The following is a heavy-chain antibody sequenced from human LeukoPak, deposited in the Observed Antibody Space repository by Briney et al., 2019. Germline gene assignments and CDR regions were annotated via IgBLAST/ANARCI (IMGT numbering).Heavy chain of an antibody. CDR2: IYTSGST. CDR1: GYSISSGYY. Sequence: KTSETLSLTCTVSGYSISSGYYWGWIRQPAGKGLEWIGRIYTSGSTNYNPSLKSRVTMSVDTSKNQFSLKLSSVTAADTAVYYCASRLDWFDPWGQGTLVTVSS. J-gene: IGHJ5*02. CDR3: ASRLDWFDP. V-gene: IGHV4-4*07.